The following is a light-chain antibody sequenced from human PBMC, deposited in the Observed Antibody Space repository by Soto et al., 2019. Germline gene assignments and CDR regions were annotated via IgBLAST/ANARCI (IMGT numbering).Light chain of an antibody. V-gene: IGKV1-33*01. CDR1: QDISNY. Sequence: DIQMTQSPSTLSASLGDRVTITCEASQDISNYLNWYQQKPGKAPKLLIYDASNLETGVPSRFSGSGSGTDFTFTISSLQTEDIATYYCQQYDNLPLTFGGGTKVDIK. J-gene: IGKJ4*01. CDR3: QQYDNLPLT. CDR2: DAS.